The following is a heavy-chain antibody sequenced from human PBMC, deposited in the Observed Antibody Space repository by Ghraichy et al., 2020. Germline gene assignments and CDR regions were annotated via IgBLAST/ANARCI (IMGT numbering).Heavy chain of an antibody. CDR2: ISGSGGST. D-gene: IGHD3-10*01. Sequence: GGSLRLSCAASGFTFSSYAMSWVRQAPGKGLEWVSAISGSGGSTYYADSVKGRFTISRDNSKNTLYLQMNSLRAEDTAVYYCAKDLSIWFGYPSQETDYWGQGTLVTVSS. V-gene: IGHV3-23*01. CDR3: AKDLSIWFGYPSQETDY. J-gene: IGHJ4*02. CDR1: GFTFSSYA.